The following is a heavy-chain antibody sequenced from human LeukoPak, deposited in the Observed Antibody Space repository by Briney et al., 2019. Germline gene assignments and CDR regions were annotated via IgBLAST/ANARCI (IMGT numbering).Heavy chain of an antibody. J-gene: IGHJ4*02. CDR1: GGSFSGYY. D-gene: IGHD5-12*01. CDR3: ARQRRGYRGYTDF. V-gene: IGHV4-59*08. Sequence: SETLSLTCAVYGGSFSGYYWSWIRQPPGKGLEWIGYVSYSGSTNYNPSLKSRVTMSVDTSKNQFSLKLTSVTAADTAVYFCARQRRGYRGYTDFWGQGILVTVSS. CDR2: VSYSGST.